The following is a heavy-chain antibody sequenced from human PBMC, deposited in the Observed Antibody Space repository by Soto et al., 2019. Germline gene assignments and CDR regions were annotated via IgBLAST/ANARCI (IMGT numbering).Heavy chain of an antibody. Sequence: ASVKVSCKASGYTFTSYAMHWVRQAPGQRLEWMGWINAGNGNTKYSQKFQGRVTITRDTSASTAYMELSSLRSEDTAVYYCASGPLRYFDWLNDYHLGHYGMDVWGQGTTVTVSS. CDR2: INAGNGNT. D-gene: IGHD3-9*01. V-gene: IGHV1-3*01. CDR3: ASGPLRYFDWLNDYHLGHYGMDV. J-gene: IGHJ6*02. CDR1: GYTFTSYA.